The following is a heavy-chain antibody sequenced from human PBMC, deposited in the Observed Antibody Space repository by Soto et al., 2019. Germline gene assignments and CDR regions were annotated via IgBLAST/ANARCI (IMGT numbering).Heavy chain of an antibody. J-gene: IGHJ4*02. CDR1: GVTFSSYG. V-gene: IGHV3-30*18. CDR2: ISYDGSNK. CDR3: AKGGPSGHYDSSPGPSFDY. D-gene: IGHD3-22*01. Sequence: FLRLSFAAYGVTFSSYGMHWVRQAPGKGLEWVAVISYDGSNKYYADSVKGRFTISRDNSKNTLYLQMNSLRAEDTAVYYCAKGGPSGHYDSSPGPSFDYWGQGTLVTVSS.